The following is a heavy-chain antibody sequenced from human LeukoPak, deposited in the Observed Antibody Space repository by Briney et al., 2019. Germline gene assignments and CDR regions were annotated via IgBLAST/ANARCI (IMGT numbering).Heavy chain of an antibody. D-gene: IGHD4/OR15-4a*01. CDR3: ARRAGAYSHPYDY. CDR2: IYSDNT. CDR1: GFTFSSYA. Sequence: GGSLRLSCAASGFTFSSYAMSWVRQAPGKGLEWVSFIYSDNTHYSDSVKGRFTISRDNSKNTLYLQMNSLRAEDTAVYYCARRAGAYSHPYDYWGQGTLVTVSS. V-gene: IGHV3-53*01. J-gene: IGHJ4*02.